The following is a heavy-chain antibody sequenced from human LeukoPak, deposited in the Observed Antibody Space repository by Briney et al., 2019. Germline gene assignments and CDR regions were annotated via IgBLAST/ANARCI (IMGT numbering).Heavy chain of an antibody. Sequence: PSETLSLTCTVSGYSISSGYYWGWIRQPPGKGLEWIGSIYHSGSTYYNPSLKSRVTISVDTSKNQFSLKLSSVTAADTAVYYCARGLRLLWFGRGAFDIWGQGTMVTVSS. D-gene: IGHD3-10*01. CDR3: ARGLRLLWFGRGAFDI. CDR1: GYSISSGYY. J-gene: IGHJ3*02. V-gene: IGHV4-38-2*02. CDR2: IYHSGST.